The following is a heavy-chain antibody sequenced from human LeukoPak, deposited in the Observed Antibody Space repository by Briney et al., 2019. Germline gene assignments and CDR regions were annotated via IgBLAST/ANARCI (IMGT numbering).Heavy chain of an antibody. V-gene: IGHV1-2*02. J-gene: IGHJ5*02. D-gene: IGHD3-10*01. CDR3: ARVEVDYYGSGRWFDP. CDR1: GGTFSSYA. Sequence: ASVKVSCKASGGTFSSYAISWVRQAPGQGLEWMGWINPNSGGTNYAQKFQGRVTMTRDTSISTAYMELSRLRSDDTAVYYCARVEVDYYGSGRWFDPWGQGTLVTVSS. CDR2: INPNSGGT.